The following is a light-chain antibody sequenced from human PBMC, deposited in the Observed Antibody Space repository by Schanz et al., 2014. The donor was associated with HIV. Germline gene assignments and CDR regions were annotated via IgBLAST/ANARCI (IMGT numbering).Light chain of an antibody. CDR3: ISYTSETVV. CDR1: SSDVGADNS. J-gene: IGLJ2*01. V-gene: IGLV2-14*03. Sequence: QSALTQPASVSGSPGQSITISCTGTSSDVGADNSVSWYQQHPGRAPKLMIYDVSNRPSGVSNRFSGSKSGNTASLTISGLRAEDDADYYCISYTSETVVFGGGTKLTVL. CDR2: DVS.